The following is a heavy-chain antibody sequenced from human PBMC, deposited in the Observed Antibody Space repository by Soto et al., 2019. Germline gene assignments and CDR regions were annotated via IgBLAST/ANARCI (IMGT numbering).Heavy chain of an antibody. V-gene: IGHV4-39*01. CDR1: GDSSVSSSSYY. CDR3: ASEVSSTDGMDV. J-gene: IGHJ6*02. D-gene: IGHD2-15*01. Sequence: LSLTCTVSGDSSVSSSSYYWGWIRQPPGKGLEWIGSIYYTGNTFYSPSFRSRLTISVDTSKSQFSLKLRSVTAADTATYYCASEVSSTDGMDVWGQGTTVTVSS. CDR2: IYYTGNT.